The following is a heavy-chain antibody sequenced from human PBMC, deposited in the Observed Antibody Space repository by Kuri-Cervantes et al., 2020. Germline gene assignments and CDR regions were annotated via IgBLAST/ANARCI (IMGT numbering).Heavy chain of an antibody. CDR2: IWYDGSNK. CDR3: ARGPDTNYYDSSGYWGDAEYFQH. J-gene: IGHJ1*01. Sequence: LSLTCAASGFTFRSYGMNWVRQAPGKGLEWVAVIWYDGSNKYYADSVKGRFTISRDNSKNTLYLQMNSLRAEDTAVYYCARGPDTNYYDSSGYWGDAEYFQHWGQGTLVTVSS. V-gene: IGHV3-33*08. D-gene: IGHD3-22*01. CDR1: GFTFRSYG.